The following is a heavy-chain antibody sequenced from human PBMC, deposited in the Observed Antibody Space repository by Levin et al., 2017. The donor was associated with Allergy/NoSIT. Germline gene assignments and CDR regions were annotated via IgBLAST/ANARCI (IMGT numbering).Heavy chain of an antibody. CDR2: MSGGGGST. D-gene: IGHD3-10*01. CDR3: AKGYGSGSYRGVFDY. J-gene: IGHJ4*02. V-gene: IGHV3-23*01. Sequence: GESLKISCAASAFTFSSYAMSWVRQAPGKGLEWVSAMSGGGGSTYYADSVKGRFTISRDNSKNTLYLQMNSLRGEDTAVYYCAKGYGSGSYRGVFDYWGQGTLVTVSS. CDR1: AFTFSSYA.